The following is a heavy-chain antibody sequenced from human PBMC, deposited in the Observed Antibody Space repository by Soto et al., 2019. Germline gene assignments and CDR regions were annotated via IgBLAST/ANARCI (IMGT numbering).Heavy chain of an antibody. CDR1: SGSISSGNW. CDR3: AIVFSSGGGWMYYVDP. Sequence: QVQLQESGPGLVESSGTLSLTCEVSSGSISSGNWWSWVRQPRVKGLEWIGRIYYTGATNYNPPLKARATKLNDKAKNTFPLTLRSATAADTAVYYCAIVFSSGGGWMYYVDPWGQGTLFSVPS. J-gene: IGHJ5*02. D-gene: IGHD2-8*01. CDR2: IYYTGAT. V-gene: IGHV4-4*02.